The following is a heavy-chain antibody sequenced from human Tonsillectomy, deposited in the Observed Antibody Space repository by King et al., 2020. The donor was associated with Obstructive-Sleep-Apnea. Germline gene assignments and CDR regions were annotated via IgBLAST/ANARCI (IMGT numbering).Heavy chain of an antibody. CDR1: GFTFSDYY. J-gene: IGHJ3*02. CDR2: ISSSGSII. V-gene: IGHV3-11*01. D-gene: IGHD4-17*01. CDR3: ANGPMVTTDWKPDGFDI. Sequence: VQLVESGGGLVKPGGSLRLSCTASGFTFSDYYMTWIRQGPGKGLEWVSYISSSGSIIYYADSVKGRFTISRDNAENSLYLQMNSLRAADTAVDYCANGPMVTTDWKPDGFDIWGQGTMVTVSS.